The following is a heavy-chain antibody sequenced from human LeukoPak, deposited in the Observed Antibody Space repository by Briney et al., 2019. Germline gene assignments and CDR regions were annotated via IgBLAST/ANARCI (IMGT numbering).Heavy chain of an antibody. J-gene: IGHJ4*02. Sequence: GASVKVSCKASGYTFINYYMHWVRQAPGQGLEWMGMINPSGRSASYAQKFQGRVTMTRDMSTSTVYMELSSLRSEDTAVYYCARSSWGYSGYDPFDYWGQGTLVTVSS. CDR3: ARSSWGYSGYDPFDY. CDR1: GYTFINYY. V-gene: IGHV1-46*01. CDR2: INPSGRSA. D-gene: IGHD5-12*01.